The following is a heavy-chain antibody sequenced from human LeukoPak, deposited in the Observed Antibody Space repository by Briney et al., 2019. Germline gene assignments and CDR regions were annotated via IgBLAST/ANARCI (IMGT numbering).Heavy chain of an antibody. CDR1: GFTFSSYW. D-gene: IGHD3-16*01. CDR2: ISTDGSST. J-gene: IGHJ5*02. CDR3: ARTRTLPIAGGFDT. V-gene: IGHV3-74*01. Sequence: GRSLRLSCAASGFTFSSYWMHWVRQGPGKGLVWVSRISTDGSSTDYADSVKGRFTISRENAKNTLYLQMNSLRAEDTAVYYCARTRTLPIAGGFDTWGQGSLATVSS.